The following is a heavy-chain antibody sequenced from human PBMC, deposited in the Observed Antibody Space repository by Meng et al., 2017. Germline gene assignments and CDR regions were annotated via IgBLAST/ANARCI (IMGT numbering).Heavy chain of an antibody. J-gene: IGHJ4*02. CDR2: ISAGNSDT. V-gene: IGHV1-3*01. CDR1: GYTFTTYA. CDR3: ARAIAVSGTGRFDY. Sequence: QGHPVQSGAEVKKPGASVKVSCKASGYTFTTYAIHWVRQAPGQRLEWMGWISAGNSDTKYSQKLQGRVTITRDTSASTVYMEVSSLRSEDTGVYYCARAIAVSGTGRFDYWGQGTLVTVSS. D-gene: IGHD6-19*01.